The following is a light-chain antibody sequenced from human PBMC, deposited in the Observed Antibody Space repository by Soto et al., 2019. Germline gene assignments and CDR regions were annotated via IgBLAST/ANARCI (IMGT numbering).Light chain of an antibody. CDR3: QQYNSYDMWS. CDR1: QGISKW. J-gene: IGKJ1*01. V-gene: IGKV1-5*01. Sequence: DIQMTQSPSTLSASVGDRVTITCRASQGISKWLAWYQQKPGKAPKLLIYGASSLENGVPSRFSGSGSGTEFTLTISSLQPDDSATYFCQQYNSYDMWSFGQGTKVDLK. CDR2: GAS.